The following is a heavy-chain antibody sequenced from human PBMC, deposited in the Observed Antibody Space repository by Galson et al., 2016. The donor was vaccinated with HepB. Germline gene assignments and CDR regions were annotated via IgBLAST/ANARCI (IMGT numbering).Heavy chain of an antibody. CDR3: ARDYKWSLDY. D-gene: IGHD1-1*01. J-gene: IGHJ4*02. CDR2: IKPRDDSA. Sequence: SVKVSCKASGFTFSTNHMHWVRQVPGQGLEWMGIIKPRDDSASLTQKFQGRLTMTWDTSTSAMYMELTNLRPDDTAVYYCARDYKWSLDYWGRGTLVTVSS. V-gene: IGHV1-46*01. CDR1: GFTFSTNH.